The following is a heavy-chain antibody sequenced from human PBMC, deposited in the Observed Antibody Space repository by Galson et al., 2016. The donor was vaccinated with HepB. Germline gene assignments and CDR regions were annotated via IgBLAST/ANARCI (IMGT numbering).Heavy chain of an antibody. CDR2: INGGGGST. J-gene: IGHJ6*02. D-gene: IGHD1-20*01. CDR3: VKVHDITLNHLLGALDV. Sequence: SLRLSCAASGFTFTNYAMSWVRQTPGKGLEWVSGINGGGGSTYVAHSVKGRFTISRDISKSALYLQMNSLRGEDAGVYYCVKVHDITLNHLLGALDVWGQGTTVAVSS. CDR1: GFTFTNYA. V-gene: IGHV3-23*01.